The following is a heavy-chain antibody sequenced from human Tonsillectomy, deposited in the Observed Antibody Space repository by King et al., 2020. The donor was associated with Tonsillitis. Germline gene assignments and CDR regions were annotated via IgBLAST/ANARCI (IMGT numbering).Heavy chain of an antibody. D-gene: IGHD3-3*01. CDR2: ISVSGGST. CDR3: AKLQGGGYYSYYYYGMDV. CDR1: GFTFSSYA. Sequence: VQLVESGGGLVQPGGSLRLSCAASGFTFSSYAMSWVRQAPGKGLEWVSSISVSGGSTFYADSVKGRFIISRENSKNTLYLQMNSLRAGDTAVYYCAKLQGGGYYSYYYYGMDVWGQGTTVTVSS. V-gene: IGHV3-23*04. J-gene: IGHJ6*02.